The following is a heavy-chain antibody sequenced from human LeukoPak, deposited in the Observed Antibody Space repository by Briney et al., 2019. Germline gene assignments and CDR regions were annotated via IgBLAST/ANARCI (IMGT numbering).Heavy chain of an antibody. CDR2: IYTTGKT. J-gene: IGHJ4*02. CDR3: ARHGYTASHYFLDF. CDR1: SGSINSYY. V-gene: IGHV4-4*07. D-gene: IGHD3-16*01. Sequence: SETLTLTCTVSSGSINSYYWGWVRQPAGRGLEWIGRIYTTGKTDYNPSLKSRLTMSVDTSKRQFSLNLTSVTAADTAIYFCARHGYTASHYFLDFWSQGTLVTVSS.